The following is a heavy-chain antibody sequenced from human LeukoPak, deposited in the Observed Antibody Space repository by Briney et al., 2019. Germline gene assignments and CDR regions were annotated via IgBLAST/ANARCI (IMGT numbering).Heavy chain of an antibody. CDR3: AKESSSGYYGFDI. J-gene: IGHJ3*02. CDR2: ISSSGTYT. CDR1: GFTFNTYG. Sequence: GGSLRLSCAASGFTFNTYGMTWVRQAPGKGLEWVSSISSSGTYTYYADSVKGRFTISRDNSKNTLSLQMNSLRAEDTAVYYCAKESSSGYYGFDIWGQETMVTVSS. D-gene: IGHD3-22*01. V-gene: IGHV3-23*01.